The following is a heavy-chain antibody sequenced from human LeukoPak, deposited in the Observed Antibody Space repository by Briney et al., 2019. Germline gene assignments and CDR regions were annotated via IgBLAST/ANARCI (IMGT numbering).Heavy chain of an antibody. Sequence: PSETLSLTCTVSGDSISGYYWTWIRQPPGKGLEWIGYIYYSGTTNYNPSLKSRVTISLDTSKNQFSLKLTSVTVADTAVYYCATDRGSYVDYWGQGSLVTVSS. D-gene: IGHD1-26*01. CDR2: IYYSGTT. CDR1: GDSISGYY. V-gene: IGHV4-59*01. CDR3: ATDRGSYVDY. J-gene: IGHJ4*02.